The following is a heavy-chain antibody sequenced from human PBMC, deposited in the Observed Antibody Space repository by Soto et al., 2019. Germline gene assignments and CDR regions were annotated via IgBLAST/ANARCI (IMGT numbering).Heavy chain of an antibody. V-gene: IGHV3-9*01. Sequence: DVQLVESGGGLVQPGRSLRLSCAASGFTFDDYAMHWVRQAPGKGLEWVSGISWNSGSIGSADSVKGRFTISRDNAKNSLYLQMNSLRAEDTALYYCAKDRGYSGYHLFLHAFAIWGQGTMVTVSS. CDR1: GFTFDDYA. CDR2: ISWNSGSI. J-gene: IGHJ3*02. CDR3: AKDRGYSGYHLFLHAFAI. D-gene: IGHD5-12*01.